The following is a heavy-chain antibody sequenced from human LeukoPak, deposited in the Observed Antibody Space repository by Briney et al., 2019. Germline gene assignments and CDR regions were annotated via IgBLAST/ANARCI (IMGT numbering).Heavy chain of an antibody. Sequence: SETLSLTCTVSGGSISSYYWSWIRQPAGKRLEWIGRINTSGSTNYKPSLKSRVTMSVDTSKNQFSLKLSSVTAADTAVYYCARDNRGYDYWGQGTLVTVSS. D-gene: IGHD2/OR15-2a*01. V-gene: IGHV4-4*07. CDR3: ARDNRGYDY. J-gene: IGHJ4*02. CDR1: GGSISSYY. CDR2: INTSGST.